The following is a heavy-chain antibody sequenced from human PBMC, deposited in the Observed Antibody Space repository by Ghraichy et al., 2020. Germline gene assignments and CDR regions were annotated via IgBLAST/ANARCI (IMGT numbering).Heavy chain of an antibody. V-gene: IGHV3-21*01. CDR3: ARDPPSRPEDYDSSGLDY. CDR2: ISSSSSYI. Sequence: GSLRLSCAASGFTFSSYSMNWVRQAPGKGLEWVSSISSSSSYIYYADSVKGRFTISRDNAKNSLYLQMNSLRAEDTAVYYCARDPPSRPEDYDSSGLDYWGQGTLVTVSS. CDR1: GFTFSSYS. J-gene: IGHJ4*02. D-gene: IGHD3-22*01.